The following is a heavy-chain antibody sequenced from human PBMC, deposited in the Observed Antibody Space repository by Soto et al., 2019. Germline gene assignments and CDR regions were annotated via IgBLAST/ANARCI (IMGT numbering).Heavy chain of an antibody. J-gene: IGHJ4*02. D-gene: IGHD7-27*01. V-gene: IGHV1-2*02. CDR3: ARDLTGDPNY. Sequence: QVQLVQSGAEVKKPGASVNVSCEASGYTFTGSSIHWVRQAPGQGLEWMGYINPNSGDTIFAQKFQGRVTMTRDTSISTAYMALSRVASDNTAGYYCARDLTGDPNYWGQGTLVTVSS. CDR1: GYTFTGSS. CDR2: INPNSGDT.